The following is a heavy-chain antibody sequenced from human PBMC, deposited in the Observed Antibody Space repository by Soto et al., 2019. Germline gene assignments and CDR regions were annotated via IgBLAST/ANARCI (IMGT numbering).Heavy chain of an antibody. Sequence: QVQLVESGGGVVQPGRSLRLSCAASGFTFSSYGMHWVRQAPGKGLEWVAVIWYDGRNKYYADSVKGRFTISRDNSKHRLDLRRTPLRAEGTDVYDCARDYGDPVGPYDYYGMDVWGQGKTVTVPS. CDR2: IWYDGRNK. D-gene: IGHD4-17*01. CDR3: ARDYGDPVGPYDYYGMDV. V-gene: IGHV3-33*01. CDR1: GFTFSSYG. J-gene: IGHJ6*02.